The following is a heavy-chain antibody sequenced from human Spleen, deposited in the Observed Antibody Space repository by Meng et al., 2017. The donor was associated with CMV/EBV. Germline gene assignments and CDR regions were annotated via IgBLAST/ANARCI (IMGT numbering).Heavy chain of an antibody. D-gene: IGHD1-14*01. J-gene: IGHJ6*02. CDR1: GFTFSTHD. CDR2: ISNDGSNK. Sequence: GGSLRLSCAASGFTFSTHDMHWVRQAPGKGLEWVAVISNDGSNKYYADSVKGRFTISRDNSKNTLYLQMNSLRAEDTAVYYCATPNWNHRFDYYGMDVWGQGTTVTVSS. V-gene: IGHV3-30*04. CDR3: ATPNWNHRFDYYGMDV.